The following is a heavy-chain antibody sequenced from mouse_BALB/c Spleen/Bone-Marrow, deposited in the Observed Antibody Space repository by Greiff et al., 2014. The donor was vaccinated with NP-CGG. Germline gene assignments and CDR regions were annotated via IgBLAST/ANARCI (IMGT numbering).Heavy chain of an antibody. J-gene: IGHJ4*01. D-gene: IGHD1-2*01. CDR2: IWADGST. CDR3: ARITTATGAMDY. CDR1: GFSLTNYG. Sequence: VQVVESGPGLVAPSQSLSITCTVSGFSLTNYGVHWVRQPPGKGLEWLGVIWADGSTNYSSALMSRLSISKDNSKSQVFFKMNSLQTDDTAMYYCARITTATGAMDYWGQGTSVTVSS. V-gene: IGHV2-9*02.